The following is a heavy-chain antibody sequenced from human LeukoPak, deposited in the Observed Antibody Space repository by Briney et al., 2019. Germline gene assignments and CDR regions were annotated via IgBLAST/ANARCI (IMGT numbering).Heavy chain of an antibody. CDR3: AREPTYYYDSSGYHIDY. D-gene: IGHD3-22*01. Sequence: SVKGRFTISRDNAKNSLYLQMNSLRAEDTAVYYCAREPTYYYDSSGYHIDYWSQGTLVTVSS. V-gene: IGHV3-21*01. J-gene: IGHJ4*02.